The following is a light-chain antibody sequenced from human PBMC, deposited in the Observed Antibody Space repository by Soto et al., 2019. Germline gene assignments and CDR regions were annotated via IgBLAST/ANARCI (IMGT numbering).Light chain of an antibody. CDR1: QSISSR. CDR3: QQYDTYSRT. CDR2: DAS. J-gene: IGKJ1*01. V-gene: IGKV1-5*01. Sequence: DIQITQSPSTLSASVGDRSTITGRASQSISSRLAWYQQKPGKAPKLLMYDASSLERGVPSRFSGSGSGTEFTLTISSLQPDDFATYYCQQYDTYSRTFGQGTKVDIK.